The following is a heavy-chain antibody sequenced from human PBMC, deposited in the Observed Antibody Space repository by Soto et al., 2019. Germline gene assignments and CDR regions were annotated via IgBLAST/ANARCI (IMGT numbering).Heavy chain of an antibody. D-gene: IGHD2-15*01. J-gene: IGHJ4*02. CDR3: ARESGGSCYDY. CDR1: GFTFSSYS. V-gene: IGHV3-21*01. CDR2: ISSSSSYI. Sequence: EVQLVESGGGLVKPGGSLRLSCAASGFTFSSYSMNWVRQAPGKGLECVSSISSSSSYIYYPDSVKGRFTISRDNAKNSLYLQMNSLRAEDTAVYYCARESGGSCYDYWGQGTLVTVSS.